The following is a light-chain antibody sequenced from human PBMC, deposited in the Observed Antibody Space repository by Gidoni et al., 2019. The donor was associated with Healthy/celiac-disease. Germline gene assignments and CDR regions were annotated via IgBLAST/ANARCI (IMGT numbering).Light chain of an antibody. V-gene: IGKV3-15*01. CDR1: QSVSSN. CDR3: QQYNNWPVT. J-gene: IGKJ1*01. CDR2: VAS. Sequence: EIVMTQSPATLSVSPGERATLSCRASQSVSSNLAWYQQKPGQAPRLLIYVASTRATGIPARFSGSGSGKEVTLTISSLQSEDFAVYYCQQYNNWPVTFGQGTKVEIK.